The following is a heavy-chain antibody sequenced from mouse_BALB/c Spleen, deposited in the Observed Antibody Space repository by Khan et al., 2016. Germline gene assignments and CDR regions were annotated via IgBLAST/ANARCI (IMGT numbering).Heavy chain of an antibody. D-gene: IGHD2-3*01. CDR2: ISTYSGEP. Sequence: QIQLVQSGPELKKPGETVKISCKASGYTFTNFGMNWVKQPPGKGLEWMGWISTYSGEPTFADDFKGRFAFSLETSASTAYLQINNLKNEDTATYFWARGGLVHVWFAYWGQGTLVTVSA. J-gene: IGHJ3*01. V-gene: IGHV9-3-1*01. CDR3: ARGGLVHVWFAY. CDR1: GYTFTNFG.